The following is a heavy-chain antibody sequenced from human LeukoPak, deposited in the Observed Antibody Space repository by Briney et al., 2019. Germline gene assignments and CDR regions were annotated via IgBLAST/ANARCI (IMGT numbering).Heavy chain of an antibody. Sequence: GRSLRLSCAASGFTFSSYGMHWVRQAPGKGLEWVAVISDDGSNKYYGDSVKVRFTISRDNSKNTLYLQLNSLRAEDTAVYYCAKDRGYSSSWYVFGYWGQGTLVTVSS. V-gene: IGHV3-30*18. CDR3: AKDRGYSSSWYVFGY. D-gene: IGHD6-13*01. CDR2: ISDDGSNK. J-gene: IGHJ4*02. CDR1: GFTFSSYG.